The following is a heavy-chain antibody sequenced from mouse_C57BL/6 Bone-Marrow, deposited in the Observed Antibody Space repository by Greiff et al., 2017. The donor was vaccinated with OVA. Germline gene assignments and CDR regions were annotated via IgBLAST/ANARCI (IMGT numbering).Heavy chain of an antibody. V-gene: IGHV1-52*01. CDR1: GYTFTSYW. D-gene: IGHD1-1*01. Sequence: QVQLKQPGAELVRPGSSVKLSCKASGYTFTSYWMHWVKQRPIQGLEWIGNIDPSDSETHYNQKFKDKATLTVDKSSSTAYMQLSSLTSEDSAVYYCARYYGRRNAMDYWGQGTSVTVSS. CDR3: ARYYGRRNAMDY. J-gene: IGHJ4*01. CDR2: IDPSDSET.